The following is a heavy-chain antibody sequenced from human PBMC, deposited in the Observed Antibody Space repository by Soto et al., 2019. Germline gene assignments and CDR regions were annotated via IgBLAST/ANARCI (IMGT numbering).Heavy chain of an antibody. CDR3: ARGGYSYGRLDY. Sequence: LGGSLRLSCAASGFTFSSYAMHWVRQAPGKGLEWVAVISYDGSNKYYSDSVKGRFTISRDNSKNTLYLQMNSLRAEDTAVYYCARGGYSYGRLDYWGQGTLVTVSS. V-gene: IGHV3-30-3*01. CDR1: GFTFSSYA. D-gene: IGHD5-18*01. J-gene: IGHJ4*02. CDR2: ISYDGSNK.